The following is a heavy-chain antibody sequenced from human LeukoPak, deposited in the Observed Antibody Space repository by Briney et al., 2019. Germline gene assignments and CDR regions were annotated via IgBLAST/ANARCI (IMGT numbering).Heavy chain of an antibody. CDR3: VKDYSTIAAAANPLFDY. CDR1: GFIFSTYG. Sequence: GGSLRLSCAASGFIFSTYGMTWFRQAPGKGLEWVSGITGSGDTTFYADSVKGRFTISRDNSKNTLYLQMHSLRAEDTAVYYCVKDYSTIAAAANPLFDYWGQGALVTVSS. CDR2: ITGSGDTT. J-gene: IGHJ4*02. V-gene: IGHV3-23*01. D-gene: IGHD6-13*01.